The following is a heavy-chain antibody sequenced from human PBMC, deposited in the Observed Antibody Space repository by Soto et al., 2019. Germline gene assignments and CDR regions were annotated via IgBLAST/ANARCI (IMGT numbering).Heavy chain of an antibody. J-gene: IGHJ6*02. Sequence: QVQLVQSGGEVKKPGASVKVSCKTSGYSFTTYGISWVRQAPGQGLEWMGWISAYNGNTNYAQKLQGRVTTTTDTATSTASMELGSLRSDDTAVYYCARQGPAPYYYYGMDVWGQGSTVTVSS. CDR2: ISAYNGNT. V-gene: IGHV1-18*01. CDR1: GYSFTTYG. CDR3: ARQGPAPYYYYGMDV.